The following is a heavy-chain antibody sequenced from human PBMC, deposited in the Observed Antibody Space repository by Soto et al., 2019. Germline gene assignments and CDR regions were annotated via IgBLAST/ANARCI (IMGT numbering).Heavy chain of an antibody. J-gene: IGHJ4*02. D-gene: IGHD1-26*01. Sequence: PVGSLRLSCAASGFTFSSYGMHWVRQAPGKGLEWVAVISFDGSNPYYADPVKGRFTISRDNSKNTVYLQMDSLRAEDTAVYYCAKILQWDLDYWGQGTLVTVSS. CDR1: GFTFSSYG. V-gene: IGHV3-30*18. CDR2: ISFDGSNP. CDR3: AKILQWDLDY.